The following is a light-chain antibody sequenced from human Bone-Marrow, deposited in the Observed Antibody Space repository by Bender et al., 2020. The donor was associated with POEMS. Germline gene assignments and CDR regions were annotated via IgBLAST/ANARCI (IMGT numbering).Light chain of an antibody. Sequence: SYAVTHPPSVSVSPGQTASITCSGDDLGDKYVAWYQQKPGQSPVLVIYQDTKRPSGIPERFSGSNSGNTATLTISGTQAMDEADYYCQAWDTYSVIFGGGTKLTVL. CDR2: QDT. J-gene: IGLJ2*01. CDR3: QAWDTYSVI. CDR1: DLGDKY. V-gene: IGLV3-1*01.